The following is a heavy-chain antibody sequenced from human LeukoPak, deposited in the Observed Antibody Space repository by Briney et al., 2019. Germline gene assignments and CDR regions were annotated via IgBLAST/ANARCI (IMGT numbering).Heavy chain of an antibody. D-gene: IGHD1-26*01. V-gene: IGHV3-7*01. Sequence: PGGSLRLSCAASGFSFSDYWISWLRQAPGKGLEWVANIRPDGSEKQYVDSVKGRFTISRDNTKNSLYLQMSSLRAEDTAVYYCARDKGELTFDYWGQGTLVTVSS. CDR1: GFSFSDYW. CDR2: IRPDGSEK. J-gene: IGHJ4*02. CDR3: ARDKGELTFDY.